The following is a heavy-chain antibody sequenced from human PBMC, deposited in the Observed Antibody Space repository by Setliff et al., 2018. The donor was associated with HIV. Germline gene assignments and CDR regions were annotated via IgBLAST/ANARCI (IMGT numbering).Heavy chain of an antibody. V-gene: IGHV3-11*03. CDR2: ISSSSSYT. CDR1: GFTFSDYY. CDR3: ASFFGDYGY. J-gene: IGHJ4*01. Sequence: GGSLRLSCAASGFTFSDYYMSWIRQAPGKGLEWVSYISSSSSYTNYADSVKGRFTVSRDNANNLLFLQMNNLRVEDTAVYYCASFFGDYGYWGHGTQVTVSS. D-gene: IGHD3-10*01.